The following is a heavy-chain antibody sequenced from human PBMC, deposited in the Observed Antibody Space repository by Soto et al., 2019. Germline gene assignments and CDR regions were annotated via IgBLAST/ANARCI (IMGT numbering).Heavy chain of an antibody. V-gene: IGHV1-18*01. Sequence: ASVKVSCKASGYTFTSYGISWVRQAPGQGLEWMGWIGAYNGNTNYAQKLQGRVTMTTDTSTSTAYMELRSLRPDDTAVYYCARDFWHCSSTSCYTNWFDPWGQGTLVTVSS. CDR3: ARDFWHCSSTSCYTNWFDP. D-gene: IGHD2-2*02. J-gene: IGHJ5*02. CDR1: GYTFTSYG. CDR2: IGAYNGNT.